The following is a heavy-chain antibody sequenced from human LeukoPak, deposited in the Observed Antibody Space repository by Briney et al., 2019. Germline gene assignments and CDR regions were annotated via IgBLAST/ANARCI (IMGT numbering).Heavy chain of an antibody. J-gene: IGHJ4*02. Sequence: GGSLRLSCAASGFTVSSNYMSWVRQAPGKGLEWVSVIYSGGSTYYADSVRGRFTISRDNSKNTLYLQMNSLRAEDTAVYYCAKEGHSNYDDYWGQGTLVTVSS. D-gene: IGHD4-11*01. CDR1: GFTVSSNY. CDR2: IYSGGST. CDR3: AKEGHSNYDDY. V-gene: IGHV3-66*01.